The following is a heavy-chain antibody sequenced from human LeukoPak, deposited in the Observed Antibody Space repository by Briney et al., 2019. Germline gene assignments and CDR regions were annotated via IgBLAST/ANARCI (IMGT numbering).Heavy chain of an antibody. V-gene: IGHV3-21*01. CDR3: ARDNWNEQLDK. CDR2: IHITSDWV. CDR1: GFTFSAYN. J-gene: IGHJ4*02. D-gene: IGHD1-20*01. Sequence: PGGSLRLSCVASGFTFSAYNMNWVRQAPGKGLEWVSSIHITSDWVYYADSVKGRFTISRDSAKNTLYLQMNSLRAEDTAVYYCARDNWNEQLDKWGQGTLVTVSS.